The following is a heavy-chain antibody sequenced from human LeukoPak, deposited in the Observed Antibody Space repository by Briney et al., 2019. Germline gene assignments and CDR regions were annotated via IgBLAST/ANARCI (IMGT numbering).Heavy chain of an antibody. CDR2: ISSNGCST. CDR3: ARWPGAYDC. Sequence: GGSLRLSCAASGFTLSTYGMHWVRQAPGKGLEYVAAISSNGCSTYYANSVKGRFTISRDNSKNTLYLQMGSLRGEDMAVYYCARWPGAYDCWGQGVLVTVSS. V-gene: IGHV3-64*01. CDR1: GFTLSTYG. J-gene: IGHJ4*02. D-gene: IGHD2-21*01.